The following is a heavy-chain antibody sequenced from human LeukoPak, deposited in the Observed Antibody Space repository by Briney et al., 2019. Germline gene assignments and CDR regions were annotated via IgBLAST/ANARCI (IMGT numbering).Heavy chain of an antibody. CDR1: GFTFRTST. Sequence: PGGSLRLSCAASGFTFRTSTMNWVRQAPGKGLEWVSLISGNSGYIYYADSVKGRFTISIDNAKNSLYLQLNSLRVEDTAAYYCASGDLGFCSSTTCRRAFDFWGQGTLVTVSS. D-gene: IGHD2-2*01. V-gene: IGHV3-21*01. J-gene: IGHJ4*02. CDR2: ISGNSGYI. CDR3: ASGDLGFCSSTTCRRAFDF.